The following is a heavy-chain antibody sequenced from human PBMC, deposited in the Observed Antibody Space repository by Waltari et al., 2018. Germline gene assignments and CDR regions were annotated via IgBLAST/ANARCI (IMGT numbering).Heavy chain of an antibody. CDR3: ARDRAYTTSSGTFWWFSP. V-gene: IGHV3-11*01. CDR1: GFTFSEYY. D-gene: IGHD6-6*01. Sequence: QVQLVESGGGLVKPGGSLRLSCEASGFTFSEYYMSWIRQAPGNVLVLVPYICPCDKTIHYACPVKGLFSNSRDKAKNSGYLQMNSLRAEDTAVYYCARDRAYTTSSGTFWWFSPWGQGTLVTVSS. CDR2: ICPCDKTI. J-gene: IGHJ5*02.